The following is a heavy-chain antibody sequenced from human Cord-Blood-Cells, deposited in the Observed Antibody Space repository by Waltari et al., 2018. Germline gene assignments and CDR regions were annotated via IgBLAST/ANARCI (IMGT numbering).Heavy chain of an antibody. D-gene: IGHD4-17*01. J-gene: IGHJ3*02. V-gene: IGHV4-30-2*01. CDR3: ARGGAETTVTDAFDI. CDR2: IYHSGST. CDR1: GGSISSGGYS. Sequence: QLQLQESGSGLVKPSQTLSLTCAVSGGSISSGGYSWSWIRQPPGKGLEWIGYIYHSGSTYYNPSLKRRVTISVDRSKNQFSLKLSSVTAADTAVYYCARGGAETTVTDAFDIWGQGTMVTVSS.